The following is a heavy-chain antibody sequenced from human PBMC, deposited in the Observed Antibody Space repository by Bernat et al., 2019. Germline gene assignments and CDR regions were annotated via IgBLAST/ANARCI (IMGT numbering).Heavy chain of an antibody. D-gene: IGHD6-19*01. J-gene: IGHJ3*02. CDR1: GFTFSSYA. CDR2: ISGSGGST. Sequence: EVQLLESGGGLVQPGGSLRLSCAASGFTFSSYAMSWVRQAPGKGLEWVSAISGSGGSTYSAESVRGRFTISRDNSKNTLYLQMNSLRAEDTAVYYCAKDTGYSSGWYFDAFDIWGQGTMVTVSS. CDR3: AKDTGYSSGWYFDAFDI. V-gene: IGHV3-23*01.